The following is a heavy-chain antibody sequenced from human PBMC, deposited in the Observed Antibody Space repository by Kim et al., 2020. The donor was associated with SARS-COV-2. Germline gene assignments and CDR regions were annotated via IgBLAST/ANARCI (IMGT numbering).Heavy chain of an antibody. CDR2: IWYDGSNK. Sequence: GGSLRLSCAASGFTFSSYGMHWVRQAPGKGLEWVAVIWYDGSNKYYADSVKGRFTISRDNSKNTLYLQMNSLRAEDTAVYYCARERTFDYYYYYYGMDVWGQGTTVTVSS. CDR1: GFTFSSYG. J-gene: IGHJ6*02. D-gene: IGHD3-3*01. CDR3: ARERTFDYYYYYYGMDV. V-gene: IGHV3-33*08.